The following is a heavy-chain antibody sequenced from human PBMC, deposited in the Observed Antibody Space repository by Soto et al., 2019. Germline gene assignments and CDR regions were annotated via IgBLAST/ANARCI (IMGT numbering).Heavy chain of an antibody. V-gene: IGHV3-30-3*01. D-gene: IGHD7-27*01. CDR2: ISYDGSNK. CDR1: GFTFSSYA. CDR3: ARDKTGEAGYYGMDV. J-gene: IGHJ6*02. Sequence: GGSLRLSCAASGFTFSSYAMHWVRQAPGKGLEWVAVISYDGSNKYYADSVKGRFTISRDNSKNTLYLQMNSLRAEDTAVYYCARDKTGEAGYYGMDVWGQGTTVTVSS.